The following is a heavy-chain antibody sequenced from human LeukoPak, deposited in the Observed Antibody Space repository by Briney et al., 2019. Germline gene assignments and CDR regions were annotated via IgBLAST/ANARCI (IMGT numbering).Heavy chain of an antibody. CDR3: ARDGFYIVDY. D-gene: IGHD2-2*02. V-gene: IGHV3-7*01. Sequence: GGSLRLSCAASGFTYSSYSMNWVRQAPGKGLEWVANIEQDGSEKYYVDSVKGRFTISRDNAKNSLYLQMNSLRAEDTAVYYCARDGFYIVDYWGQGTLVTVSS. CDR1: GFTYSSYS. J-gene: IGHJ4*02. CDR2: IEQDGSEK.